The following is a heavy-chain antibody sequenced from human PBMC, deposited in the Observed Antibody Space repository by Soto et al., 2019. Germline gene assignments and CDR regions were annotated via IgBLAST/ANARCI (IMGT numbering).Heavy chain of an antibody. CDR2: VYMSGST. CDR1: GDSMTKYY. D-gene: IGHD1-26*01. CDR3: ARTVGAAYYFDF. Sequence: QVQLQESGPGLVKPSETLSLTCTVSGDSMTKYYWSWIRQPAGKGLEWIGRVYMSGSTTYNPSLKSRVTMSIDTSNNHFSLDLKSVTAADTAVYYCARTVGAAYYFDFWGQGALVTVSS. J-gene: IGHJ4*02. V-gene: IGHV4-4*07.